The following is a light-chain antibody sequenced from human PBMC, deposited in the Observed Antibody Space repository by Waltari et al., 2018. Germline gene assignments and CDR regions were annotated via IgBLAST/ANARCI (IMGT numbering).Light chain of an antibody. CDR1: SGSVSTSYY. Sequence: QTVVTQEPSFSVSPGGTVTLTCGLSSGSVSTSYYPSWYQQTPGQAPRTLIYSTTTRSSGVPDRFSGSSLGNKAALTITGAQADDESDYYCVLYMGSGIHWVFGGGTKLTVL. V-gene: IGLV8-61*01. CDR2: STT. CDR3: VLYMGSGIHWV. J-gene: IGLJ3*02.